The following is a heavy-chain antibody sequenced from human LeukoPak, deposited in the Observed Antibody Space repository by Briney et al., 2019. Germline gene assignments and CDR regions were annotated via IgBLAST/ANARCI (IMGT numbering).Heavy chain of an antibody. Sequence: PSETLSLTCTVSGYSISSGYYWGWIRQPPGKGLEWIGSIYHSGSTYYNPSLKSRVTISVDTSKNQFSLKLSPVTAADTAVYYCARLTYDFWSGYLFDYWGQGTLVTVSS. CDR3: ARLTYDFWSGYLFDY. D-gene: IGHD3-3*01. CDR1: GYSISSGYY. V-gene: IGHV4-38-2*02. CDR2: IYHSGST. J-gene: IGHJ4*02.